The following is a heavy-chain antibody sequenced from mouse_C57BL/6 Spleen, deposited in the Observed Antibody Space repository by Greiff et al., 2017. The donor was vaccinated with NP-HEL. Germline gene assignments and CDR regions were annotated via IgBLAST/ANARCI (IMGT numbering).Heavy chain of an antibody. V-gene: IGHV14-1*01. CDR1: GFNIKDYY. Sequence: VHVKQSGAELVRPGASVKLSCTASGFNIKDYYMHWVKQRPEQGLEWIGRIDPEDGDTEYAPKFQGKATMTADTSSNTAYLQLSSLTSEDTAVYYCTKYYGSSYVFAYWGQGTLVTVSA. J-gene: IGHJ3*01. D-gene: IGHD1-1*01. CDR2: IDPEDGDT. CDR3: TKYYGSSYVFAY.